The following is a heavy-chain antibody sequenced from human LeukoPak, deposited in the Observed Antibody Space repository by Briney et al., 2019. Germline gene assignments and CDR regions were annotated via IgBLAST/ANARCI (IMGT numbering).Heavy chain of an antibody. V-gene: IGHV3-23*01. CDR1: GFTFSSYA. D-gene: IGHD5-18*01. CDR3: AKDDRIQTRRYSYNY. J-gene: IGHJ4*02. CDR2: ISGSGGST. Sequence: GGSLRLSCAASGFTFSSYAMSWVRQAPGKGLEWVSVISGSGGSTSYADSVKGRFTIPRDNSMNTLYLQMNSLRAEDTAVYYCAKDDRIQTRRYSYNYWGQGTLVTVSS.